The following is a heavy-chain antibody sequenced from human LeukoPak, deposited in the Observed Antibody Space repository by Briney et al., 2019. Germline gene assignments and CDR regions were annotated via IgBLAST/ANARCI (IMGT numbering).Heavy chain of an antibody. J-gene: IGHJ3*02. V-gene: IGHV3-23*01. CDR2: ISGSGGGT. D-gene: IGHD2-2*03. Sequence: GGSLRLSCAASGFTFNSYAMSWVRQTPGKGLEWVSGISGSGGGTFYADSVKGRFTISRDNSKNTLYLQMNSLRAEDTAVYYCAKSKNGYEYDAFDIWGQGTMVTVSS. CDR3: AKSKNGYEYDAFDI. CDR1: GFTFNSYA.